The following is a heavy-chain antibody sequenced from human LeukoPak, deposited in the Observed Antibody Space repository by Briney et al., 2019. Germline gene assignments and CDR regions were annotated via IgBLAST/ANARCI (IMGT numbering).Heavy chain of an antibody. CDR1: GGSISNYY. Sequence: SETLSLTCTVSGGSISNYYWSWIRQPPGKGLEWIGYIYYSGSTKYNPSLKSRVTISVDTSKNQFSLRLSSVTAADTAVYYCARTGYMDVWGKGTTVTISS. CDR2: IYYSGST. CDR3: ARTGYMDV. J-gene: IGHJ6*03. D-gene: IGHD1-1*01. V-gene: IGHV4-59*01.